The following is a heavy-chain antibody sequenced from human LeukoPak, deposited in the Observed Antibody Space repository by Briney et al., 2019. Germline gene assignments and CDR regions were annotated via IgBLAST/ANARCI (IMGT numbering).Heavy chain of an antibody. D-gene: IGHD5-18*01. CDR2: ISGSGDST. CDR3: AKVQSSVWVQTFDY. J-gene: IGHJ4*02. Sequence: GGSLRLSCAASGFTFSYYAMSWVRQAPGKGLEWVSGISGSGDSTYYADSVKGRFAIFRDNSKSTLYLQMNSLRVEDTAVYYCAKVQSSVWVQTFDYWGQGTRVTVSS. CDR1: GFTFSYYA. V-gene: IGHV3-23*01.